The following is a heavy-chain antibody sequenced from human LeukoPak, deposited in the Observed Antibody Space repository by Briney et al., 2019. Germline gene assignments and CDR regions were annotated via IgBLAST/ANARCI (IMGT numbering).Heavy chain of an antibody. Sequence: GGSLRLSCAASGFTFSSYAMSWVRQAPGKGLEWVSAISGSGGSTYYADSVKGRFTVSRDNSKNTLYLQMNSLRAEDTAVYYCAKVDILTGYPDYWGQGTLVTVSS. D-gene: IGHD3-9*01. CDR2: ISGSGGST. V-gene: IGHV3-23*01. J-gene: IGHJ4*02. CDR1: GFTFSSYA. CDR3: AKVDILTGYPDY.